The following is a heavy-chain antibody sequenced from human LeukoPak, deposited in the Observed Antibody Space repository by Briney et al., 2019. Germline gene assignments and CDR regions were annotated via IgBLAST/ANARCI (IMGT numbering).Heavy chain of an antibody. CDR2: ISGSGGST. V-gene: IGHV3-23*01. CDR1: GFTFSSYA. CDR3: AKGLSLDSGSYYYYYYMDV. Sequence: GGSLRLSCAASGFTFSSYAMSWVRQAPGKGLEWVSAISGSGGSTYYADSVKGRFTISRDNSTNTLYLQMNNLRAEDTAVYYSAKGLSLDSGSYYYYYYMDVWGKGTTVTVSS. D-gene: IGHD1-26*01. J-gene: IGHJ6*03.